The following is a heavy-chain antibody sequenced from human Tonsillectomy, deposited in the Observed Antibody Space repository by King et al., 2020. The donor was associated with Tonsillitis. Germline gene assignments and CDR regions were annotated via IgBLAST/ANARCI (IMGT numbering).Heavy chain of an antibody. D-gene: IGHD3-10*01. V-gene: IGHV3-23*04. J-gene: IGHJ4*02. CDR1: GFTFCSYA. CDR3: AKGVLLLFGELLDFFDY. Sequence: VQLVESGRNLIQPGGSLRLSCAASGFTFCSYAMSWVRQAPGKGLEWVSAIGGSGGSTYYADSVKGRSTISRDNSKKQLYLQMNSLRAEDTAVYYCAKGVLLLFGELLDFFDYWGQGTLVTVSS. CDR2: IGGSGGST.